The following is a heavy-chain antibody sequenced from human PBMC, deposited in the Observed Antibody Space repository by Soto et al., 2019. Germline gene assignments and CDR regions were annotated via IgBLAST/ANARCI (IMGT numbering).Heavy chain of an antibody. CDR3: AHSLIGYYSDSGGSNWFDP. CDR1: GFSLSTSGVG. Sequence: SGPTLVNPTQTLTLTCTFSGFSLSTSGVGVGWIRQPPGKALEWLALIYWDDDKRYSPSLKSRLTITKDTSKNQVVLTMTNMDPVDTATYYCAHSLIGYYSDSGGSNWFDPWGQGTLVTVSS. V-gene: IGHV2-5*02. CDR2: IYWDDDK. D-gene: IGHD3-22*01. J-gene: IGHJ5*02.